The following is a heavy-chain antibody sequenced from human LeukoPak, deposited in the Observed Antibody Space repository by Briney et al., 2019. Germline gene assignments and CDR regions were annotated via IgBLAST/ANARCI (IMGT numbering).Heavy chain of an antibody. CDR2: IIPIFGTA. V-gene: IGHV1-69*05. CDR3: ARSPIRTMVRGVIYYYYYGMDV. D-gene: IGHD3-10*01. Sequence: GASVKVSCKASGGTFSSYAISWVRQAPGQGLEWMGGIIPIFGTANYAQKFQGRVTMTRNTSISTAYMELSSLRSEDTAVYYCARSPIRTMVRGVIYYYYYGMDVWGQGTTVTVSS. J-gene: IGHJ6*02. CDR1: GGTFSSYA.